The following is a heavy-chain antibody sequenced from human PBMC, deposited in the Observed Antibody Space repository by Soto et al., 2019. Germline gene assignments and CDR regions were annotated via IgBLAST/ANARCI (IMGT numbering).Heavy chain of an antibody. CDR2: ISSNGGST. Sequence: GGSLRLSCAASGFTFSSYAMHWVRQAPGKGLEYVSAISSNGGSTYYANSVKGRFTISRDNSKNTLYLQMGSLRAEDMAVYYCARDPDYGDSNDAFDIWGQGTMVTVSS. CDR3: ARDPDYGDSNDAFDI. J-gene: IGHJ3*02. CDR1: GFTFSSYA. V-gene: IGHV3-64*01. D-gene: IGHD4-17*01.